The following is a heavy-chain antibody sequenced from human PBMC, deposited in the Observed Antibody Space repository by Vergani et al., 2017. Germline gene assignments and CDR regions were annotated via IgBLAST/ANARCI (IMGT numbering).Heavy chain of an antibody. V-gene: IGHV3-30-3*01. D-gene: IGHD2-21*01. CDR2: ISYDGSNK. Sequence: QVQLVESGGGVVQPGRSLRLSCAASGFTFSSYAMHWVRQAPGKGLEWVAVISYDGSNKYYADSVKGRFTISSDNSKNTLYLQMNSLRAEDTAVYYCARGPYCGGDCYTRSHYYYYYYMDVWGKGTTVTVSS. J-gene: IGHJ6*03. CDR1: GFTFSSYA. CDR3: ARGPYCGGDCYTRSHYYYYYYMDV.